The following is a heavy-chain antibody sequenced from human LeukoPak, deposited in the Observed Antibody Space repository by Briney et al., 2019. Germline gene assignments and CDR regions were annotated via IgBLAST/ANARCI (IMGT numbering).Heavy chain of an antibody. J-gene: IGHJ4*02. CDR2: ISSSSSYI. CDR3: VKVDT. V-gene: IGHV3-21*01. Sequence: PGGSLRLSCAASGFTFSTYTMNWVRQAPGKGLEWVSSISSSSSYIYYADSLKGRFTISRDNAKKSLYLQMNSLSAKDTAVYYCVKVDTWGQGTLVTVSS. D-gene: IGHD5-18*01. CDR1: GFTFSTYT.